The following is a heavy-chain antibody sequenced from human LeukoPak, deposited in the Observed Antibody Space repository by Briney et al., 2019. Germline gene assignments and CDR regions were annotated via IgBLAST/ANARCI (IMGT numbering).Heavy chain of an antibody. V-gene: IGHV3-74*01. D-gene: IGHD3-10*01. CDR1: GFTFSAYC. CDR2: ICPDGSVV. CDR3: VRDLREADH. Sequence: GGSLRLSCVASGFTFSAYCMHWVRQGPEKGLEWVSRICPDGSVVNHADSVKGRFTTSRDNAKSTVFLQMNSLRVDDTAVYYCVRDLREADHWGLGTLVTVSS. J-gene: IGHJ4*02.